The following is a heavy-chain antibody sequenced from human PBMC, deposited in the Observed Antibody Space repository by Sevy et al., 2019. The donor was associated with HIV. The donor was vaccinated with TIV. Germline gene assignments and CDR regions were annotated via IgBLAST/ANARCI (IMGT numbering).Heavy chain of an antibody. CDR2: INPNSGGT. Sequence: ASVKVSCKASGYTFTGYYMHWVRQAPGQGLEWMGWINPNSGGTNYAQKFQGRVTMTRDTSISTAYMELGRLRSDDTAVYYCARFAGYSSGWYGLGPGNYFDYWGQRTLVTVSS. J-gene: IGHJ4*02. CDR3: ARFAGYSSGWYGLGPGNYFDY. CDR1: GYTFTGYY. D-gene: IGHD6-19*01. V-gene: IGHV1-2*02.